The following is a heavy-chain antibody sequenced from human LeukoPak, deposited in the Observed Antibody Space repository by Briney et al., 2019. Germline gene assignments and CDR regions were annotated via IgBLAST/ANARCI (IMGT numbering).Heavy chain of an antibody. CDR1: GFTFSSYG. V-gene: IGHV3-33*06. Sequence: PGGSLRLSCAASGFTFSSYGMHWVRQAPGKGLEWVAVIWYDGSNKYYADSVKGRFTISRDNSKNTLYLQMNSLRAEDTAVYYCAKDSYYYDSSGYPNWFDPWGQGTLVTVSS. CDR3: AKDSYYYDSSGYPNWFDP. CDR2: IWYDGSNK. J-gene: IGHJ5*02. D-gene: IGHD3-22*01.